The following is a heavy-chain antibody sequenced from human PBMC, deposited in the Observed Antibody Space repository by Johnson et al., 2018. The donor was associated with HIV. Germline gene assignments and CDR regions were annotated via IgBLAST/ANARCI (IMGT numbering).Heavy chain of an antibody. CDR3: AKTHDSSGYYGGLDAFDI. Sequence: VQLVESGGGLVQPGGSLRLSCAASGFTFSSYWMSWVRQAPGKGLEWVANIKQDGSEKYYVDSVKGRFTISRDNAKNSLYLQMNSLRAEDTAVYYCAKTHDSSGYYGGLDAFDIWGQGTMVTVSS. CDR1: GFTFSSYW. CDR2: IKQDGSEK. J-gene: IGHJ3*02. V-gene: IGHV3-7*05. D-gene: IGHD3-22*01.